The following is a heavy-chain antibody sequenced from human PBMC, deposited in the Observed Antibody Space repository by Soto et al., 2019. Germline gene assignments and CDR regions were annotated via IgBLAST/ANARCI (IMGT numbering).Heavy chain of an antibody. CDR1: GYTFTSYY. Sequence: ASVKVSCKASGYTFTSYYMHWVRQAPGQGLEWMGWINPNSGGTNYAQKFQGWVTMTRDTSISTAYMELSRLRSDDTAVYYCARDGAVDGSSFDYWGQGTLVTVSS. D-gene: IGHD6-19*01. V-gene: IGHV1-2*04. CDR3: ARDGAVDGSSFDY. CDR2: INPNSGGT. J-gene: IGHJ4*02.